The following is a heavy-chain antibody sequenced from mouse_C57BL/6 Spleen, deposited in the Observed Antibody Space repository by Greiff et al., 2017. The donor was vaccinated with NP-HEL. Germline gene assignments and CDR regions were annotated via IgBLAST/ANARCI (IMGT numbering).Heavy chain of an antibody. CDR3: ARQGTFYYFDY. D-gene: IGHD2-14*01. CDR2: ISSGSSTI. CDR1: GFTFSDYG. V-gene: IGHV5-17*01. J-gene: IGHJ2*01. Sequence: EVKLMESGGGLVKPGGSLKLSCAASGFTFSDYGMHWVRQAPEKGLEWVADISSGSSTIYYADTVKGRFTISRDNAKNTLFLQMTSLRSEDTAMYYCARQGTFYYFDYWGQGTTLTVSS.